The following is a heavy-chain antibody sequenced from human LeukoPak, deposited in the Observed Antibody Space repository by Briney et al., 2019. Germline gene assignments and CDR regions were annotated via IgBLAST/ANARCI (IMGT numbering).Heavy chain of an antibody. Sequence: GGSLRLSCAASGFTSSSYWMSWVRQAPGKGLEWVANIKQDGSEKYYVDSVKGRFTISRDNAKNSLYLQMNSLRAEDTAVYYCARITYYYDSSGYQTDAFDIWGQGTMVTVSS. CDR2: IKQDGSEK. J-gene: IGHJ3*02. CDR1: GFTSSSYW. CDR3: ARITYYYDSSGYQTDAFDI. V-gene: IGHV3-7*01. D-gene: IGHD3-22*01.